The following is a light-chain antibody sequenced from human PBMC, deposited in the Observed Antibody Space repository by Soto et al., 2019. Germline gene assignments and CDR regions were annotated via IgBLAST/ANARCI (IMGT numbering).Light chain of an antibody. CDR3: QQYNNWPMWT. V-gene: IGKV3-15*01. CDR2: GAS. J-gene: IGKJ1*01. CDR1: QNVNSN. Sequence: EIVMTQSPATLSMSPGERATLSCRATQNVNSNLAWYQHRPGQAPRLLIYGASIRPTGIPARFSGRGSGTEFTLTISSLQSEDFAVYYCQQYNNWPMWTFGQGTKVDNK.